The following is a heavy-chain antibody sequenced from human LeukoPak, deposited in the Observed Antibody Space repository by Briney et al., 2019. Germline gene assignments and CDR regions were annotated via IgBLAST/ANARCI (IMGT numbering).Heavy chain of an antibody. J-gene: IGHJ4*02. CDR1: GFAFSSYE. CDR2: ISSSGSTI. D-gene: IGHD4-17*01. V-gene: IGHV3-48*03. Sequence: GGSLRLSCAASGFAFSSYEMNWVRQAPGKGLEWVSYISSSGSTIYYADSVKGRFTISRDNAKNSLYLQMNSLRAEDTAVYYCARFRGAADNYGPIDYWAQGILVTVST. CDR3: ARFRGAADNYGPIDY.